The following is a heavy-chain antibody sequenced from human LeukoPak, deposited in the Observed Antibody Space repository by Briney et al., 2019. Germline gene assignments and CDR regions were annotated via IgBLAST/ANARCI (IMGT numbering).Heavy chain of an antibody. CDR3: ARDAYQGSSWSNWFDS. Sequence: ASVKVSCKASGYTFYTNGLNWVRQAPGQGLEWMGWINANTGSTNYAQIFQGRVTMTTDTSTSTAYMELTSLTSDDTAIYYCARDAYQGSSWSNWFDSWGQGTLVIVSS. CDR1: GYTFYTNG. CDR2: INANTGST. D-gene: IGHD6-13*01. V-gene: IGHV1-18*01. J-gene: IGHJ5*01.